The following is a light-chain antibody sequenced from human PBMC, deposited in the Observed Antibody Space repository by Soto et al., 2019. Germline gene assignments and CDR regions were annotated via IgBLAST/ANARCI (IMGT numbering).Light chain of an antibody. Sequence: QSALTQPASVSGSPGQSITISCTGTSSDVGGYNYVSWYQQHPGKAPKLMIFDVSNRPSEVSNRFSGSRSGNTASLTISGLQAEDEADYYCSSYTSSSTVVFGGGTKLTGL. J-gene: IGLJ2*01. V-gene: IGLV2-14*01. CDR2: DVS. CDR3: SSYTSSSTVV. CDR1: SSDVGGYNY.